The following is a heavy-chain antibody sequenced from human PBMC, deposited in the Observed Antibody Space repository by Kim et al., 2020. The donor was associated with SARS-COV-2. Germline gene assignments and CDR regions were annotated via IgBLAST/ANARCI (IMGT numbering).Heavy chain of an antibody. D-gene: IGHD3-9*01. Sequence: GGSLRLSCAASGFTFSSYGMHWVRQAPGKGLEWVAVIWYDGSNKYYADSVKGRFTISRDNSKNTLYLQMNSLRAEDTAVYYCARERREYYDILTGYYTSYCYYGMDVWGQGTTVTVSS. CDR3: ARERREYYDILTGYYTSYCYYGMDV. CDR1: GFTFSSYG. J-gene: IGHJ6*02. CDR2: IWYDGSNK. V-gene: IGHV3-33*01.